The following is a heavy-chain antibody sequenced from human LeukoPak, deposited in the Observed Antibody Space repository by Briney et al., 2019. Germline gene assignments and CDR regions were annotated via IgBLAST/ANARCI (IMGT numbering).Heavy chain of an antibody. CDR2: INHSGST. Sequence: PSETLSLTCAVYGGSFSGYYWSWIRQPPGKGLEWIGEINHSGSTNYNPSLKSRVTISVDTSKNQFSLKLSSVTAADTAVYYCASSRSFDWLPDYWGQGTLVTVSS. CDR3: ASSRSFDWLPDY. J-gene: IGHJ4*02. CDR1: GGSFSGYY. D-gene: IGHD3-9*01. V-gene: IGHV4-34*01.